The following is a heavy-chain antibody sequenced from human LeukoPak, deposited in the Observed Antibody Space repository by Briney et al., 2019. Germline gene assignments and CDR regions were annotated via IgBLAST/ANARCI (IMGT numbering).Heavy chain of an antibody. CDR2: ISFDGSKT. CDR3: ARSGAGWFDY. CDR1: GFTFSSYA. Sequence: PGRSLRLSCAASGFTFSSYAMHWVRQAPGKGLEWVAVISFDGSKTYYADSMKGRCTISRDNSKNTLYLQMNSLRAEDTAVYYCARSGAGWFDYWGQGTLVTVSS. V-gene: IGHV3-30-3*01. D-gene: IGHD6-19*01. J-gene: IGHJ4*02.